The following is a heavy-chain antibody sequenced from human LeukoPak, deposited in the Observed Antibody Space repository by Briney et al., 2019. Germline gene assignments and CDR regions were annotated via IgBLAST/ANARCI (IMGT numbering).Heavy chain of an antibody. CDR1: GGSISSYY. CDR2: IYYSGST. CDR3: ARTHAFGYSYGPYFDF. D-gene: IGHD5-18*01. V-gene: IGHV4-59*08. J-gene: IGHJ4*02. Sequence: PSETLSLTCTVSGGSISSYYWSWIRQPPGKGLEWIGYIYYSGSTDYNPSLKSRVTISVDTSKNQFSLKLSFVIAADTAVYYCARTHAFGYSYGPYFDFWGQGTLVTVSS.